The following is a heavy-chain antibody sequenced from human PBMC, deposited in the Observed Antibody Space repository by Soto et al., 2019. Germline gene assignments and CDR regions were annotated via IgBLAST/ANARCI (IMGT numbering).Heavy chain of an antibody. V-gene: IGHV4-59*01. Sequence: SETLSLTCTVSGGSISSYYWSWIRQPPGKGLEWIGYIYYSGSTNYNPSLKSRVTISVDTSKNQFSLKLSSVTAADTAVYYCARGGSSVSANQLARAFDIWGQGTMVTVSS. D-gene: IGHD2-2*01. CDR1: GGSISSYY. CDR2: IYYSGST. CDR3: ARGGSSVSANQLARAFDI. J-gene: IGHJ3*02.